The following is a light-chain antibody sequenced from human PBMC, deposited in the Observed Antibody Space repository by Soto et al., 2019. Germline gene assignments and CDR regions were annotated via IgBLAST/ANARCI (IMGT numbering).Light chain of an antibody. CDR3: CSSADSHTFAYV. Sequence: QSALTQPRSVSGSPGQSVTISCTGTSSDVGGYNYVSWYQQHPGKAPKLMIYDVSKRPSGVPDRFSGSKSGHTASLTISGLQADAEDDYYYCSSADSHTFAYVFGTGTKLTVL. J-gene: IGLJ1*01. V-gene: IGLV2-11*01. CDR1: SSDVGGYNY. CDR2: DVS.